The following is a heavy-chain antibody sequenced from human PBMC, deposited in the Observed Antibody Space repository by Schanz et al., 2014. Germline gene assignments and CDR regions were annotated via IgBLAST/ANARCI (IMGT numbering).Heavy chain of an antibody. V-gene: IGHV3-23*04. CDR2: LSGSGGST. D-gene: IGHD1-1*01. CDR3: ARGTDWNLHY. CDR1: GFTFRDYY. J-gene: IGHJ4*02. Sequence: EGQLVESGGGLVKPGGSLRLSCAASGFTFRDYYMSWIRQAPGKGLEWVSALSGSGGSTYYADSVKGRFTISRDNSKNTLYLQMNSLRAGDTAVYYCARGTDWNLHYWGQGALVTVSS.